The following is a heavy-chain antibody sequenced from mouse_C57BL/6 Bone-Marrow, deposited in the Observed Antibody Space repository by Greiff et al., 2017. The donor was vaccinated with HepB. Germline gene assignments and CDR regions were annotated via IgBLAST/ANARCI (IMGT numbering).Heavy chain of an antibody. D-gene: IGHD1-1*01. CDR2: IYPGSGST. CDR3: ARWGYYGSSYLYYAMDY. CDR1: GYTFTSYW. Sequence: VQLQQPGAELVKPGASVKMSCKASGYTFTSYWITWVKQRPGQGLEWIGDIYPGSGSTNYNEKFKSKATLTVDTSSSTAYMQLSSLTSEDSAVYYCARWGYYGSSYLYYAMDYWGQGTSVTVSS. J-gene: IGHJ4*01. V-gene: IGHV1-55*01.